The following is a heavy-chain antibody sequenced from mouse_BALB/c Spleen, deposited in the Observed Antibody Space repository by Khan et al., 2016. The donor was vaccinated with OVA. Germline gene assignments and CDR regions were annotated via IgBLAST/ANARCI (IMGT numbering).Heavy chain of an antibody. V-gene: IGHV2-6-5*01. CDR2: ILGGGIT. CDR3: AKHLILYPYYIDY. CDR1: GFSLTDYG. J-gene: IGHJ2*01. Sequence: VQLQESGPGLVALSQSLSITCTVSGFSLTDYGVSWIRQPPGKGLEWLGVILGGGITYYNSALKSRLSISKDNSKSQVFLKMNSLQTDDTSMYYCAKHLILYPYYIDYWGQGTTLTVSS.